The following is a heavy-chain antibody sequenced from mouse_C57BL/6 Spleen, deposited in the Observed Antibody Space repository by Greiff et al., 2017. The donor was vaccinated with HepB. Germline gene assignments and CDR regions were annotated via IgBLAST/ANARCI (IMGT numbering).Heavy chain of an antibody. D-gene: IGHD3-1*01. Sequence: VQLQQPGTELVKPGASVKLSCKASGYTFTSYWMHWVKQRPGQGLEWIGNINPSNGGTNYNEKFKSKATLTVDKSSSTAYMQLSSLTSEDSAVYDCARPAGPGYALDYWGQGTSVTVSS. J-gene: IGHJ4*01. V-gene: IGHV1-53*01. CDR3: ARPAGPGYALDY. CDR2: INPSNGGT. CDR1: GYTFTSYW.